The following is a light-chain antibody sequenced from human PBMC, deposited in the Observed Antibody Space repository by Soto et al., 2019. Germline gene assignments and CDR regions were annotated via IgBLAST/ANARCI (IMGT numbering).Light chain of an antibody. Sequence: EIVLTQSPATLSLSPGEGATLSCRASQSVSSYLAWYQQKPGQAPRLLIYDASNRATGIPARFSGSGSGTDFTLTISSLEPEDFIVYYCQQRSNWPLTFGGGTKMEIK. V-gene: IGKV3-11*01. CDR3: QQRSNWPLT. CDR2: DAS. J-gene: IGKJ4*01. CDR1: QSVSSY.